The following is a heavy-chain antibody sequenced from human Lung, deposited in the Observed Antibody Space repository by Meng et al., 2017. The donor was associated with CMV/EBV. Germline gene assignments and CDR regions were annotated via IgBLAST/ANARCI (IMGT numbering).Heavy chain of an antibody. V-gene: IGHV3-48*03. CDR2: IKNTGDTI. Sequence: GSLRLSCAASGFTFSRYEMSWVRQTPEKALEWIAYIKNTGDTIYYADSVKGRFIISRDNAKNSLYLQMNSLKAEDTAVYYCARGSGSNWAECFQFWGQGTLVTVSS. D-gene: IGHD1-26*01. CDR1: GFTFSRYE. CDR3: ARGSGSNWAECFQF. J-gene: IGHJ1*01.